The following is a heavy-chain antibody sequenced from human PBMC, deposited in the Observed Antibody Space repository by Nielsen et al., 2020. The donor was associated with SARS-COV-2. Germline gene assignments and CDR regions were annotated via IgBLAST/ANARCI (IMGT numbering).Heavy chain of an antibody. CDR2: IRSYANEYAT. Sequence: GESLKISCVASGFTFSGPAMHWVRQASGKGLEWLGRIRSYANEYATAYAASVKGRFTISRDDSKNTAYLQMNSLKTEDTAVYYCTTVWGYYGLDVWGQGTTVTVSS. V-gene: IGHV3-73*01. J-gene: IGHJ6*02. D-gene: IGHD4-11*01. CDR3: TTVWGYYGLDV. CDR1: GFTFSGPA.